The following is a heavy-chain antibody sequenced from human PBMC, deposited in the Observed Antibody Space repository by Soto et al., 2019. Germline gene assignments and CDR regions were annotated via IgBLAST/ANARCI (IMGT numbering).Heavy chain of an antibody. J-gene: IGHJ3*02. Sequence: GGSLRLSCAASGFTFSSYAMSWFRQAPGKGLEWVSGISGSSGSTYYADSVKGRFTISRDNSKNTLYLQMNSLRAEDTAVYYCAKDRLRGVSDAFDIWGQGTMVTVSS. CDR1: GFTFSSYA. CDR2: ISGSSGST. CDR3: AKDRLRGVSDAFDI. V-gene: IGHV3-23*01. D-gene: IGHD3-10*01.